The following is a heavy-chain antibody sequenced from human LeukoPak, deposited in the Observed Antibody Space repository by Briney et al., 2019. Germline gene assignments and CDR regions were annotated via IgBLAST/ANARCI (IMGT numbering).Heavy chain of an antibody. CDR2: INHSGST. J-gene: IGHJ5*02. Sequence: PSETLSLTCAVYGGSFSGYYWSWIRQPPGKGLEWIGEINHSGSTNYNPSLKSRVTISVDTSKNQFSLKLSSVTAADTAVYYCARSGRITGTTLWFDPWGQGTLVTVSS. D-gene: IGHD1-7*01. V-gene: IGHV4-34*01. CDR3: ARSGRITGTTLWFDP. CDR1: GGSFSGYY.